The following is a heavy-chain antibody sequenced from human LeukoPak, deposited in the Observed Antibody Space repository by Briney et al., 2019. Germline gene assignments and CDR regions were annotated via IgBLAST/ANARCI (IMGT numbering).Heavy chain of an antibody. Sequence: GGSLRLSCAASGFTFSSYGMHWVRQAPGKGLEWVAVVWYDGSNKYYVDSVKGRFTISRDNSKNTLYLQMNSLRAEDTAVYYCARENHGVYFDYWGQGTLVTVSS. CDR3: ARENHGVYFDY. V-gene: IGHV3-33*01. CDR1: GFTFSSYG. J-gene: IGHJ4*02. CDR2: VWYDGSNK. D-gene: IGHD3-10*01.